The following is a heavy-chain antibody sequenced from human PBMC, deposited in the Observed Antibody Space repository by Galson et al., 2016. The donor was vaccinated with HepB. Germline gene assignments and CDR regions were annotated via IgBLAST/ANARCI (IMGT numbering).Heavy chain of an antibody. CDR3: ATGIVVAGKMYYHYMDV. D-gene: IGHD6-19*01. Sequence: SETLSLTCTVSGASISGTNYYWGWIRQPPGRGLEWIGSIYHTESTNYNPSLESRVTITADTAKNHLTLSLNSVTAADTAVYYCATGIVVAGKMYYHYMDVWGKGTSVTVSS. CDR1: GASISGTNYY. CDR2: IYHTEST. V-gene: IGHV4-39*01. J-gene: IGHJ6*03.